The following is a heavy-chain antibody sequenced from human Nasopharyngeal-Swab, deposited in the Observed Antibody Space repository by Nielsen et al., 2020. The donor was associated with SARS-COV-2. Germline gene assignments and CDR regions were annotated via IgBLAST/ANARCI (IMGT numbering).Heavy chain of an antibody. V-gene: IGHV4-34*01. J-gene: IGHJ6*02. CDR2: ISHSGST. CDR1: GWSFSGYY. CDR3: AIVPPIAVAGKGVDV. Sequence: SETLSLTCAVYGWSFSGYYWSWIRQPPGKGLEWIGEISHSGSTNYNPSLKSRVTISVDTSKNQFSLKLSSVTAADTAVYYCAIVPPIAVAGKGVDVWGQGTTVTVSS. D-gene: IGHD6-19*01.